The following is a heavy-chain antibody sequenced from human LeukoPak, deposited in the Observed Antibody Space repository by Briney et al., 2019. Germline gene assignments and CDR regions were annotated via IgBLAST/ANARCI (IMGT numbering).Heavy chain of an antibody. CDR3: GSYGSGSFPGY. CDR1: GFTFSSYA. J-gene: IGHJ4*02. D-gene: IGHD3-10*01. CDR2: ISGSGGST. Sequence: GGSLRLSCAASGFTFSSYAMSWVRQAPGKGLEWVSAISGSGGSTYYADSVKGRFTISRDNSNNTLFLQMNSLGIEDTAVYYCGSYGSGSFPGYRGQGTLVTVSS. V-gene: IGHV3-23*01.